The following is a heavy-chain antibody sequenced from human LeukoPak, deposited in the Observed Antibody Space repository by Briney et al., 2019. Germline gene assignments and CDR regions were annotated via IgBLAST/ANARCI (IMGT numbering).Heavy chain of an antibody. Sequence: PSETLSLTCTVSGGSISSSSDDWGWIRQPPGRGLEWIGSINYSGSTYYNPSLKIPVTISVDTSKNQFSLKLSSVTAADTAVYYCARLSSSWIVDYWGQGTLVTVSS. CDR1: GGSISSSSDD. D-gene: IGHD6-13*01. V-gene: IGHV4-39*01. CDR2: INYSGST. J-gene: IGHJ4*02. CDR3: ARLSSSWIVDY.